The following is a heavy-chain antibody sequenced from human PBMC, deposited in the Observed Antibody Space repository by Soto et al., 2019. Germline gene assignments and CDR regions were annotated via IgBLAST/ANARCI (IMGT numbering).Heavy chain of an antibody. J-gene: IGHJ6*02. CDR1: GYTFTSYG. Sequence: ASVKVSCKASGYTFTSYGISWVRQAPGQGLEWMGWISAYNGNTNYAQKFQGRVTITADESTSTAYMELSSLRSEDTAVYYCARDDDSSGYVWGQGTTVTVSS. V-gene: IGHV1-18*01. CDR2: ISAYNGNT. CDR3: ARDDDSSGYV. D-gene: IGHD3-22*01.